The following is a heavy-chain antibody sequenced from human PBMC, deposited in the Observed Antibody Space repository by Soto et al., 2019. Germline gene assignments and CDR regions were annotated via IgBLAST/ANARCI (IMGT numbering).Heavy chain of an antibody. D-gene: IGHD3-9*01. CDR2: IYPGDSDT. V-gene: IGHV5-51*01. Sequence: PGESLKISCKGSGYSFTSYWIGWVRQMPGKGLEWMGIIYPGDSDTRYSPSFQGQVTISADKSISTAYLQWSSLKASDTAMYYCARSLSHYDILTNPRFDIWGQGTMVTVSS. CDR1: GYSFTSYW. J-gene: IGHJ3*02. CDR3: ARSLSHYDILTNPRFDI.